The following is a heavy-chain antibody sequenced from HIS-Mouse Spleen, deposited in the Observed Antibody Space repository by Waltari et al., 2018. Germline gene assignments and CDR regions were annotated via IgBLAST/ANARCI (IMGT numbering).Heavy chain of an antibody. Sequence: QVQLVESGGGVVQPGRSLRLSCAAPGFTFMCLAMHWVRQDPGKGLEWLAVISYDGSNKYYADSVKGRFTISRDNSKNTLYLQMNSLRAEDTAVYYCARGFVDTAMVDYWGQGTLVTVSS. CDR3: ARGFVDTAMVDY. J-gene: IGHJ4*02. V-gene: IGHV3-30-3*01. CDR1: GFTFMCLA. D-gene: IGHD5-18*01. CDR2: ISYDGSNK.